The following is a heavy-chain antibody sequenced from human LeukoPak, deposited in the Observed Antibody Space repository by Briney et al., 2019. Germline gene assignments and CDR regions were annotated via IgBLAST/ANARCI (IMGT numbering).Heavy chain of an antibody. CDR2: IYYSGST. CDR3: ARERYSSGMDV. V-gene: IGHV4-59*01. J-gene: IGHJ6*03. Sequence: SETLSLTCTVSGGSISSYYWSWIRQPPGKGLKRIGYIYYSGSTNYNPSLKSRVTISVDTSKNQFSLKLSSVTAADTAVYYCARERYSSGMDVWGKGTTVTVSS. D-gene: IGHD6-19*01. CDR1: GGSISSYY.